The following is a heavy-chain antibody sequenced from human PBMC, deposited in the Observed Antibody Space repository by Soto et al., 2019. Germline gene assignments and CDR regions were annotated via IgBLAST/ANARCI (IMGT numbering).Heavy chain of an antibody. CDR3: ARSLRFCGGDCYSRY. CDR1: GGTFSSYA. V-gene: IGHV1-69*12. Sequence: QVQLVQSGAEVKKPGSSVKVSCKASGGTFSSYAISWVRQAPGQGLEWMGGIIPIFGTANYAQKFQGRVTITADESTSTAYMELSSLRSEVTAVYYCARSLRFCGGDCYSRYWGQGTLVTVSS. J-gene: IGHJ4*02. D-gene: IGHD2-21*02. CDR2: IIPIFGTA.